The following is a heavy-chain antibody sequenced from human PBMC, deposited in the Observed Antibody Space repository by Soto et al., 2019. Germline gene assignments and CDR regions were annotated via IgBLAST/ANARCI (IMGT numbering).Heavy chain of an antibody. CDR2: IKSKTDGGTT. CDR1: GFTFSNAW. CDR3: TTSNFGVVITDYYYYGMDV. Sequence: GGSLRLSCAASGFTFSNAWMNWVRQAPGKGLEWVGRIKSKTDGGTTDYAAPVKGRFTISRDDSKNTLYLQMNSLKTEDTAVYYCTTSNFGVVITDYYYYGMDVWGQGTTVTVSS. V-gene: IGHV3-15*07. J-gene: IGHJ6*02. D-gene: IGHD3-3*01.